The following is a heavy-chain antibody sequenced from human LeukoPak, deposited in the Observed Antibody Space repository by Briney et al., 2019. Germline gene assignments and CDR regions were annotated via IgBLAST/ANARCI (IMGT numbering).Heavy chain of an antibody. CDR2: ISYDGSDT. V-gene: IGHV3-30-3*01. CDR3: ARDKSYYRRDEPFEY. Sequence: GRSLRLSCAASGFSFNTYAIHWVRQTPGKGLEWVAVISYDGSDTNYADSVKGRFTISRDNSKNTLYLQMNSLRTEDTAVYYCARDKSYYRRDEPFEYWGQGTLVTVSS. CDR1: GFSFNTYA. D-gene: IGHD1-26*01. J-gene: IGHJ4*02.